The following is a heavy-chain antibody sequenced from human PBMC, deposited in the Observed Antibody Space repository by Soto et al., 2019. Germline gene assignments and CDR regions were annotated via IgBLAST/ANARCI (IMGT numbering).Heavy chain of an antibody. J-gene: IGHJ4*02. Sequence: QVQLVQSGPEVKKPGASVKVSCKTSGYTFTSLDINWVRQAAGQGLEWMGWMNPNSGNIGSAQKFQGRVTMTRDTSISTAYMELRGLTAEDTAVYYCARVKGDPDYWGQGTLVTVSS. D-gene: IGHD2-21*02. CDR3: ARVKGDPDY. CDR1: GYTFTSLD. V-gene: IGHV1-8*01. CDR2: MNPNSGNI.